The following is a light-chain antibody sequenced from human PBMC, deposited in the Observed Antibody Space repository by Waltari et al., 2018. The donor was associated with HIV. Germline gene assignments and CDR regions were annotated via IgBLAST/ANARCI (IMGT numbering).Light chain of an antibody. Sequence: QSVLTQPPSASGTPGPRVTITCSGSNSTIGSNPVNWYQQRPGTAPKLLIYTSNQRPSVVPDRFAGSKSGILASLAISGLQSEDEAGYYCAAWDDGLHGWIFGGGTKLTVL. CDR1: NSTIGSNP. V-gene: IGLV1-44*01. CDR3: AAWDDGLHGWI. J-gene: IGLJ2*01. CDR2: TSN.